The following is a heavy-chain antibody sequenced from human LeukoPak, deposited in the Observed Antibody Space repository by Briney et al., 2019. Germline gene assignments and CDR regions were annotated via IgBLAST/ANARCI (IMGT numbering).Heavy chain of an antibody. V-gene: IGHV3-21*01. Sequence: GGSLRLSCAASGFTFSSYSMNWVRQAPGKGLEWVSSISSSSSYIYYADSVKGRFTISRDNAKNSLYLQMSSLRAEDTAVYYCARAEWERHFDYWGQGTLVTVSS. CDR2: ISSSSSYI. CDR1: GFTFSSYS. J-gene: IGHJ4*02. CDR3: ARAEWERHFDY. D-gene: IGHD1-26*01.